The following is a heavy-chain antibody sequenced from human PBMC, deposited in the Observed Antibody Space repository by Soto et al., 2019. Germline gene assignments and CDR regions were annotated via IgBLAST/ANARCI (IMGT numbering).Heavy chain of an antibody. J-gene: IGHJ6*02. Sequence: QVQLVESGGGVVQPRRSLRLSCAASEFTFSNYGMHWVRQAPGKGLEWVAVILNDGSNRYHADSVKDRFTISRDNSKNPLYLQMNSLRAEDTDVYYCARDDEYSGNGMDVWGQGTTVTV. D-gene: IGHD3-10*01. CDR1: EFTFSNYG. V-gene: IGHV3-33*01. CDR3: ARDDEYSGNGMDV. CDR2: ILNDGSNR.